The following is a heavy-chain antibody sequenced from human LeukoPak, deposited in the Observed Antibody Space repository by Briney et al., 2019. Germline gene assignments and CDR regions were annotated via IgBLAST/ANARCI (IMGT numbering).Heavy chain of an antibody. D-gene: IGHD2-15*01. V-gene: IGHV5-51*01. CDR2: IYPGDSDT. CDR3: ARHVCSGGSCYLSGRAGY. CDR1: GYSFTSYW. Sequence: GESLKISCKGSGYSFTSYWIGWVRQMPGKGLEWMGIIYPGDSDTRYSPSFRGQVTISADKSISTAYLQWSSLKASDIAMYYCARHVCSGGSCYLSGRAGYWGQGTLVTVSS. J-gene: IGHJ4*02.